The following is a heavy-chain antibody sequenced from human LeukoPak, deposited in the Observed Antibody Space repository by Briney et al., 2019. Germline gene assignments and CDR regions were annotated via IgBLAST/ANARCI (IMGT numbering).Heavy chain of an antibody. CDR1: GFTFSSYW. D-gene: IGHD3-10*01. CDR2: INQHGNEK. CDR3: ARGARPNYYTSGSGI. V-gene: IGHV3-7*01. Sequence: PGGSLRLSCATSGFTFSSYWMSWVRQAPGKGLEWVANINQHGNEKYYVDSVKGRFTISRDNAKNSLYLQMNSLRAGDTAVYYCARGARPNYYTSGSGIWGQGTLVTVSS. J-gene: IGHJ4*02.